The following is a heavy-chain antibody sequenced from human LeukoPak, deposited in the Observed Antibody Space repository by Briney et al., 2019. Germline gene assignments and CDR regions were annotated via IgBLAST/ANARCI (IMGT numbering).Heavy chain of an antibody. J-gene: IGHJ3*02. CDR2: IYYSGST. CDR1: GGSISSYY. D-gene: IGHD1-20*01. V-gene: IGHV4-59*08. Sequence: PSETLSLTCTVSGGSISSYYWSWIRQPPGKGLEWIEYIYYSGSTNYNPSLKSRVTISVDTSKNQFSLKLSSVTAADTAVYYCALLTAAFDIWGQGTMVTVSS. CDR3: ALLTAAFDI.